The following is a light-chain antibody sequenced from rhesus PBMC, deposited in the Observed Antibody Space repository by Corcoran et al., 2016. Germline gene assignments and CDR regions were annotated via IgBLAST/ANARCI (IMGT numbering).Light chain of an antibody. V-gene: IGKV1-74*01. Sequence: DIQMTQSPSSLSASVGDRVTITCRASENVNNYLNWYQQKPGKAPKLLIYKASNLQSGVPSRFSGSGSGTDYTFTISSLQPEDVATYYCQHGYGTPLTFGGGTKVELK. CDR1: ENVNNY. CDR3: QHGYGTPLT. J-gene: IGKJ4*01. CDR2: KAS.